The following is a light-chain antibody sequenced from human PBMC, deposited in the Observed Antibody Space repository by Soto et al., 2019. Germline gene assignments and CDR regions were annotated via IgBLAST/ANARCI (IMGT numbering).Light chain of an antibody. J-gene: IGKJ1*01. CDR3: QHYNSYSEA. Sequence: IQMTQSPSSLSASVGDRVTITCRASQTISSWLAWYQQKPGKAPKLLIYKASTLKSGVPSRFSGSGSGTEFTLTISSLQPDDFATYDCQHYNSYSEAFRQGTKVDIK. CDR2: KAS. CDR1: QTISSW. V-gene: IGKV1-5*03.